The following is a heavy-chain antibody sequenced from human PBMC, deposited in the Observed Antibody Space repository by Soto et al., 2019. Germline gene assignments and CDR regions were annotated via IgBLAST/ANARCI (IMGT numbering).Heavy chain of an antibody. CDR1: GFTFRSYW. J-gene: IGHJ5*02. Sequence: EGQLVESGGGLVHPGGSLRLSCQVSGFTFRSYWMTCVRRAPGKGLEWVANIILDGGDKYYVDAVKGRFTISRGNAKNPVRLALRDLRANVRGVSYCAKGAMAGNGVPGAWGQGSLVTVSS. V-gene: IGHV3-7*05. CDR3: AKGAMAGNGVPGA. D-gene: IGHD2-8*01. CDR2: IILDGGDK.